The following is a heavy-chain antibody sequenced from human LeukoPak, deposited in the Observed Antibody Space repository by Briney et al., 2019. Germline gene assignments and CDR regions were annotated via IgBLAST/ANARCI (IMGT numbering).Heavy chain of an antibody. CDR3: ARGAKYYYDSSEALDP. Sequence: GGSLRLSCAASGFTFSSYWMRWVRQAPGKGLEWVANIKQDGSEKYYVDSVKGRFTISRDNAKNSLYLQMNSLRAEDTAVYYCARGAKYYYDSSEALDPWGQGTLVTVSS. CDR1: GFTFSSYW. J-gene: IGHJ5*02. V-gene: IGHV3-7*01. D-gene: IGHD3-22*01. CDR2: IKQDGSEK.